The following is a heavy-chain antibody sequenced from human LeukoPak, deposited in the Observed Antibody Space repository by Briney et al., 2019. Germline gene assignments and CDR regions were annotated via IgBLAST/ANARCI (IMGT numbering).Heavy chain of an antibody. J-gene: IGHJ2*01. D-gene: IGHD3-22*01. Sequence: GGSLRLSCAASGFTFSTYSMNWVRQSPGKELEWISYISSSHSPIYYADSVRGRFTISRDNAKNSLFLQTNSLRHEDTAVYYCARGTSGYPSWYFDLWGRGTLVTVSS. V-gene: IGHV3-48*02. CDR3: ARGTSGYPSWYFDL. CDR1: GFTFSTYS. CDR2: ISSSHSPI.